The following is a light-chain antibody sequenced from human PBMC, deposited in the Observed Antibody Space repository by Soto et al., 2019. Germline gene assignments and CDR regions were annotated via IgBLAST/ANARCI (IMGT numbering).Light chain of an antibody. CDR1: QNIRSR. Sequence: DFPMTQSPSTLSASVGDRVTITCRASQNIRSRLAWFQQKPGKAPKLLIYDASSLESGVPQRFSGSGSGTEFTLTISSLQTDDFSTDYCQQYHSYWTFGQGTKVE. V-gene: IGKV1-5*01. CDR2: DAS. J-gene: IGKJ1*01. CDR3: QQYHSYWT.